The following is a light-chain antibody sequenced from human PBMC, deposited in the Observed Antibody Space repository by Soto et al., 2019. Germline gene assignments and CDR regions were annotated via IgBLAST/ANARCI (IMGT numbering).Light chain of an antibody. V-gene: IGLV2-23*01. CDR3: CAYAGSGTVV. J-gene: IGLJ3*02. Sequence: QSAVTQPPSVSGTPGQRVTISCTGTSSDIRSYNLVSWYQQHPGKAPKVMIYEATKRPSGVSNRFSGSKSGNTASLTISGLQAEDEADYYCCAYAGSGTVVFGGVTKLTVL. CDR2: EAT. CDR1: SSDIRSYNL.